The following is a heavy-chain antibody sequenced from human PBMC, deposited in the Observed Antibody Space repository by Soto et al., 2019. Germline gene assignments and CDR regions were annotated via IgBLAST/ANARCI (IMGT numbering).Heavy chain of an antibody. V-gene: IGHV4-59*01. CDR3: ARDRAEGSSSTPAGGMDV. Sequence: TLSLTCSVSGGSIRTYYWNWIRQPPGGGLEWIAYIHYSGVTNYSPSLGGRVSISIDRSNNEFSLKVSSVTAADTAVYYCARDRAEGSSSTPAGGMDVWGPGTTVTVSS. CDR1: GGSIRTYY. D-gene: IGHD6-6*01. J-gene: IGHJ6*02. CDR2: IHYSGVT.